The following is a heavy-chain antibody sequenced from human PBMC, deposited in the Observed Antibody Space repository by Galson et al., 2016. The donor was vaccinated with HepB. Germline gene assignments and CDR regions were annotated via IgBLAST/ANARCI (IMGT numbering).Heavy chain of an antibody. CDR3: ARTLVPTSAGGYFDF. CDR1: GFTFSRFA. V-gene: IGHV3-30*04. CDR2: ISFDRSTK. Sequence: SLRLSGAASGFTFSRFAMHWVRQAPGKGLARVTVISFDRSTKNYADSVKGRFTISRDNSKNTLYQQMNSRRAEDTAVYSCARTLVPTSAGGYFDFGGQGTLVAVSS. D-gene: IGHD2-8*01. J-gene: IGHJ4*02.